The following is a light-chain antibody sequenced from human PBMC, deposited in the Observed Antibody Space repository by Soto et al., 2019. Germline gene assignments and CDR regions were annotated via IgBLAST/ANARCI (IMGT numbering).Light chain of an antibody. V-gene: IGKV4-1*01. J-gene: IGKJ4*01. Sequence: DIVMTQSPDSLAVSLGERATINCKSSQSVLYSSNNKNYLVWYQQKPGQPPKLRIYWASTRESGVPDRFSGSGSGTDFTLTISSLQAEDVAVYYCQQYYSTPLTFGGGTKVDIK. CDR1: QSVLYSSNNKNY. CDR2: WAS. CDR3: QQYYSTPLT.